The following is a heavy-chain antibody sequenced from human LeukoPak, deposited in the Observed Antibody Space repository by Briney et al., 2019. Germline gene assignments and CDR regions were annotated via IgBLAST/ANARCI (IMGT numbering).Heavy chain of an antibody. CDR3: AREFLVVPAAQNFDY. V-gene: IGHV4-38-2*02. J-gene: IGHJ4*02. D-gene: IGHD2-2*01. CDR1: GYSISSGYY. Sequence: SETLSLTCTVSGYSISSGYYWGWIRQPPGKGLEWIGSIYHSGSTYYNPSLKSRVTISVDTSKNQFSLKLSSVTAADTAVYYCAREFLVVPAAQNFDYWGQGTLVTVSS. CDR2: IYHSGST.